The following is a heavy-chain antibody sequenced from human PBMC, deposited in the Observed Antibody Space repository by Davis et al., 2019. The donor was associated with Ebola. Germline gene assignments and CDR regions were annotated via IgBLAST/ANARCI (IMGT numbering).Heavy chain of an antibody. D-gene: IGHD6-19*01. Sequence: SLKISCAASGFTFSSYWMHWVRQAPGKGLAWVSGISWNSGSIGYADSVKGRFTISRDNAKNSLYLQMNSLRAEDTALYYCAKDLSPGVAGPNYYYYGMDVWGQGTTVTVSS. CDR2: ISWNSGSI. CDR1: GFTFSSYW. V-gene: IGHV3-9*01. J-gene: IGHJ6*02. CDR3: AKDLSPGVAGPNYYYYGMDV.